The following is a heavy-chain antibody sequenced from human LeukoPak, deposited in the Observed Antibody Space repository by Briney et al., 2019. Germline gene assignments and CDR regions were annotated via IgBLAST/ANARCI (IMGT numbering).Heavy chain of an antibody. CDR3: ARVGAAKRSFDY. V-gene: IGHV1-2*02. D-gene: IGHD2-15*01. Sequence: ASVKVSCKASGYYMHWVRQAPGQGLEWMGWINPNSGGTNYAQKFQGRVTMARDTSISTAYMELSRLRSDDTAVYYCARVGAAKRSFDYWGQGTLVTVSS. J-gene: IGHJ4*02. CDR1: GYY. CDR2: INPNSGGT.